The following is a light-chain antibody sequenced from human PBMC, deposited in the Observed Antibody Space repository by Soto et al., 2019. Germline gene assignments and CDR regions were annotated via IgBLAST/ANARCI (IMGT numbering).Light chain of an antibody. CDR1: QSVSRN. J-gene: IGKJ4*01. V-gene: IGKV3-15*01. CDR3: KHSSKLLLP. Sequence: VVSPSPAAVSVSAKERAALSCRASQSVSRNLAWYQQKPGQAPRLLIYGASTGATGIPARFSGSGSGTEFILTFSSLQSEDFVVYYCKHSSKLLLPFAGGTKVDIK. CDR2: GAS.